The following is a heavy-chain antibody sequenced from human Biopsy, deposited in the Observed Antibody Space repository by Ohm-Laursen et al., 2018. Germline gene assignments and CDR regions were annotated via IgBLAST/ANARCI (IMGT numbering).Heavy chain of an antibody. CDR1: GVSINGGRYY. CDR3: ARGSNEYGGLYFPH. D-gene: IGHD4-23*01. J-gene: IGHJ1*01. CDR2: ISHTGYT. Sequence: PGTLSLTCTVSGVSINGGRYYWNWIRQPPGKGLEWIGHISHTGYTSYKSSLKSRVTISLDTSRKHFSLRLTSLAAADTAVYYCARGSNEYGGLYFPHWGQGTLVTVSS. V-gene: IGHV4-61*03.